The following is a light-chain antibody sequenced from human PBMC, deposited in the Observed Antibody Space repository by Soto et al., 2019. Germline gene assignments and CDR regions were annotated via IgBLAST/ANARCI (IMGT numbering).Light chain of an antibody. CDR3: AAWDDSLNVLV. J-gene: IGLJ2*01. CDR1: SSNIGSNY. Sequence: QSVLTQPPSASGTPGQRVTISCSGSSSNIGSNYVYWYQQLPGTAPKLLIYRNNQRPSGVPDRFSGSKSGTSASLAISGLQSDDETQYYCAAWDDSLNVLVFGGGTKVTVL. CDR2: RNN. V-gene: IGLV1-47*01.